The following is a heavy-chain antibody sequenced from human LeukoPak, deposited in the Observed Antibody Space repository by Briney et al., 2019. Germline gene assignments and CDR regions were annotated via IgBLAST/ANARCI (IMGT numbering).Heavy chain of an antibody. Sequence: GGSLRLSCAASGFTFSGSAMHWVRQASGKGLEWVGRIRSKANSYATAYAASVKGRFTISRDDSKNTAYLEMNSLKTEDTAVYYCTSVIVGALGAFDYWGQGTLVTVSS. D-gene: IGHD1-26*01. CDR1: GFTFSGSA. CDR3: TSVIVGALGAFDY. V-gene: IGHV3-73*01. CDR2: IRSKANSYAT. J-gene: IGHJ4*02.